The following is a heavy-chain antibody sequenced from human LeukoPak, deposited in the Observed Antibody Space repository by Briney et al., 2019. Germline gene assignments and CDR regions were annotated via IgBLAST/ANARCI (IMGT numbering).Heavy chain of an antibody. CDR3: ARESRGGYCSSTSCSTLDY. D-gene: IGHD2-2*01. CDR2: IYTSGST. Sequence: PSETLSLTCTVSGGSISSSSYYWSWIRQPAGTGLEWIGRIYTSGSTNYNPSLKSRVTISVDTSKNQFSLKLSSVTAADTAVYYCARESRGGYCSSTSCSTLDYWGQGTLVTVSS. V-gene: IGHV4-61*02. CDR1: GGSISSSSYY. J-gene: IGHJ4*02.